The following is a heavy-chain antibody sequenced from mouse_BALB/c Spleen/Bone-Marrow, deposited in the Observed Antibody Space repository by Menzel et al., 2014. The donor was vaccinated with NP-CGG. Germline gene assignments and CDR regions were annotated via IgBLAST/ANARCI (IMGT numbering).Heavy chain of an antibody. V-gene: IGHV5-4*02. CDR2: ISDGGSYT. Sequence: EVKLVESGGGLVKPGGSLILSCAASGFTFSDYYMYWVRQTPEKRLEWVATISDGGSYTYYPDSVEGRFTISRDNAKNNLYLQMSSLRSEDTAMYFCSRDYYGMYFDVWGAGTTVTVSS. D-gene: IGHD1-1*01. CDR3: SRDYYGMYFDV. CDR1: GFTFSDYY. J-gene: IGHJ1*01.